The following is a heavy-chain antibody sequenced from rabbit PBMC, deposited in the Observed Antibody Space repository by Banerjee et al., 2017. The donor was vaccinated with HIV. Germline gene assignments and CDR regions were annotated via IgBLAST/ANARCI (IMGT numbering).Heavy chain of an antibody. V-gene: IGHV1S40*01. Sequence: QSLEESGGDLVKPGASLTLTCTASGFSISSSYWICWVRQAPGKGLEWIAWISASTGSTDYATWAKGRFTISKTSSTTVTLQMTSLTAADTATYFCARKVRDTGSGYYFNLWGQGTLVTVS. CDR1: GFSISSSYW. J-gene: IGHJ4*01. D-gene: IGHD1-1*01. CDR3: ARKVRDTGSGYYFNL. CDR2: ISASTGST.